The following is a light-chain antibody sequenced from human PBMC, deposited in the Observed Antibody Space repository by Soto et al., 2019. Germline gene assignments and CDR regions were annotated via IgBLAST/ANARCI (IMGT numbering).Light chain of an antibody. J-gene: IGKJ5*01. CDR3: EQYGSSRPSIT. CDR2: GTS. V-gene: IGKV3-20*01. CDR1: QSVSRSN. Sequence: EIVLTQSPDTLSLSPGERATVSCRASQSVSRSNLAWYQHKPGQAPRLLIYGTSNRATGIPDRFTGSGSGTDLTLTISSLEPEDFAVYYCEQYGSSRPSITLXQGTRMEIK.